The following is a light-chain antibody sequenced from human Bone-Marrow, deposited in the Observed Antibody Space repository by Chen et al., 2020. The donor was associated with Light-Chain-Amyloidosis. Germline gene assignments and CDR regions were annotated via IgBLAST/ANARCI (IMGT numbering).Light chain of an antibody. V-gene: IGLV3-21*02. CDR2: DDS. J-gene: IGLJ3*02. CDR3: QVWDRSSDRPV. Sequence: SYVLTQPSSVSVAPGQTATIACGGNNIGSTSVHWYQQPPGQAPLLVVYDDSDRPSGIPERLSGATSGNTATPTISRVEAGDEADYYCQVWDRSSDRPVFGGGTKLTVL. CDR1: NIGSTS.